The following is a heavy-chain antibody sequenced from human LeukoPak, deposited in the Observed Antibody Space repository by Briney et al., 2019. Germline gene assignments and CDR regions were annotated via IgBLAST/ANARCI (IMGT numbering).Heavy chain of an antibody. V-gene: IGHV1-2*02. J-gene: IGHJ3*02. CDR1: GYTFTGYY. Sequence: GASVKVSCKASGYTFTGYYMHWVRQAPGQGLEWMGWINHNSGGTNYAQKFQGRVTMTRDTSISTAYMELSRLRSDDTAVYYCARDLYDSSGYYYDFDAFDIWGQGTMVTVSS. CDR2: INHNSGGT. CDR3: ARDLYDSSGYYYDFDAFDI. D-gene: IGHD3-22*01.